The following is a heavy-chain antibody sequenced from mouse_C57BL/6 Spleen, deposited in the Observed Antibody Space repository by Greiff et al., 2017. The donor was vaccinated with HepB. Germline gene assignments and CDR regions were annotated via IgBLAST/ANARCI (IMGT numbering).Heavy chain of an antibody. CDR3: AITLDYYGSRGGAMDY. D-gene: IGHD1-1*01. Sequence: QVQLQQSGPELVKPGASVKISCKASGYAFSSSWMNGVKQRPGKGLEWIGRIYPGDGDTNYNGKFKGKATLTADKSSSTAYMQLSSLTSEDSAFYFCAITLDYYGSRGGAMDYWGQGTSVTVSS. V-gene: IGHV1-82*01. CDR2: IYPGDGDT. CDR1: GYAFSSSW. J-gene: IGHJ4*01.